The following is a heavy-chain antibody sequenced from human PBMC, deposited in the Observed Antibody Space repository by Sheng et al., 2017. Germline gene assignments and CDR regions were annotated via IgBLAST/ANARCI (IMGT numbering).Heavy chain of an antibody. CDR3: AREGGDYVCNY. CDR2: INPNSGGT. J-gene: IGHJ4*01. V-gene: IGHV1-2*02. Sequence: QVQAGAVWGAEVKKPGASVKVSCKASGYSFTDYYMHWVRQAPGQGLEWMGWINPNSGGTNMHRSFKGRVTMTRDTSISTAYMEVSSLRSDDTAVYYCAREGGDYVCNYWG. CDR1: GYSFTDYY. D-gene: IGHD4-17*01.